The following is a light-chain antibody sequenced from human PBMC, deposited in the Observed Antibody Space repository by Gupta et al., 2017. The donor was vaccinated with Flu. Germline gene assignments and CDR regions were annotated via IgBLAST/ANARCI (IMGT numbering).Light chain of an antibody. CDR1: QSLLHSNGYNY. CDR3: MQDLQTCT. J-gene: IGKJ2*02. V-gene: IGKV2-28*01. Sequence: DIVMTQSPLSLPVTPGEPASISCRSSQSLLHSNGYNYLDWYLQKPGQSPQLLIYLGSNRASGVPDRFSGSGSGXDFTLKXSRVEAEDVGVYYCMQDLQTCTFGXGTKLEIK. CDR2: LGS.